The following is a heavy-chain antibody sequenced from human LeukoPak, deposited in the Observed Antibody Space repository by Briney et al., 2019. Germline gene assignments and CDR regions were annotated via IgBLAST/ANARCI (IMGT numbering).Heavy chain of an antibody. CDR1: GFTFSSYA. Sequence: HPGGPLRLSCAASGFTFSSYAMSWVRQAPGKGLEWVAFIRYDGSNKYYADSVKGRFTISRDNSKNTLYLQMNSLRAEDTAVYYCAKDTVGYYYDSSGPNYFDYWGQGTLVTVSS. CDR3: AKDTVGYYYDSSGPNYFDY. J-gene: IGHJ4*02. D-gene: IGHD3-22*01. V-gene: IGHV3-30*02. CDR2: IRYDGSNK.